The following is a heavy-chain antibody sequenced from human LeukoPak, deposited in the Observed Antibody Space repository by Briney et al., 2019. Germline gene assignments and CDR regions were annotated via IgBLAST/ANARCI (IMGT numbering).Heavy chain of an antibody. Sequence: GESLKISCKGSGYSFTRYWIGWVRQMPGKGLEWMGIIYPGDSDTRYSPSFQGQVTMSADKSTQTAYLHWSTLKASDTAIYHCARGMPLNSWFDAWGQGTQVTVSS. D-gene: IGHD2-2*01. J-gene: IGHJ5*02. CDR1: GYSFTRYW. CDR3: ARGMPLNSWFDA. V-gene: IGHV5-51*01. CDR2: IYPGDSDT.